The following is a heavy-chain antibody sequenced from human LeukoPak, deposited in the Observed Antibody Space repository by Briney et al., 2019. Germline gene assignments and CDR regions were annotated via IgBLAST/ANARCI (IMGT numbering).Heavy chain of an antibody. CDR2: IRSRSTTI. J-gene: IGHJ4*02. V-gene: IGHV3-48*03. CDR3: ARDGYSNY. CDR1: GFMFSSYE. D-gene: IGHD4-11*01. Sequence: PGGSLRLSCAASGFMFSSYEMNWVRQAPGKGLEWVSFIRSRSTTIYYADSVKGRFTISRDNAKNSLYLQMNSLRAEDTAVYYCARDGYSNYWGQGTLVTVSS.